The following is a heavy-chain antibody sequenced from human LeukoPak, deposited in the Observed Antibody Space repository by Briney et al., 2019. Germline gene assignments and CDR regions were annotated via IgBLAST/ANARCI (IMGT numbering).Heavy chain of an antibody. D-gene: IGHD5-24*01. V-gene: IGHV3-66*01. CDR2: LCSGGTT. Sequence: GGSLSLSCTASGFSVSSNYWSWLRQAPGKGLEWVSVLCSGGTTYYADSVKGRFTISRDNSKNTLYLQMNSLRAEDTAVYYCARNGSRRNGFDSWGQGTLVTVSS. CDR1: GFSVSSNY. J-gene: IGHJ4*02. CDR3: ARNGSRRNGFDS.